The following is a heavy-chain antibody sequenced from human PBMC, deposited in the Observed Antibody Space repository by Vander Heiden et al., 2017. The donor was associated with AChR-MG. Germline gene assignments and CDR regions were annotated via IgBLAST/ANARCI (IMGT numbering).Heavy chain of an antibody. J-gene: IGHJ4*02. CDR1: GFTFSSYS. D-gene: IGHD4-4*01. CDR2: ISSRSSYI. V-gene: IGHV3-21*01. CDR3: ARAHYSNPDY. Sequence: EVQLVESGGGLVKPGGSLRLSCAASGFTFSSYSRNWVRQAPGKGLEGVSSISSRSSYIYYADSVKGRFTISRDNAKNSLYLQMNSLRAEDTAVYYCARAHYSNPDYWGQGTLVTVSS.